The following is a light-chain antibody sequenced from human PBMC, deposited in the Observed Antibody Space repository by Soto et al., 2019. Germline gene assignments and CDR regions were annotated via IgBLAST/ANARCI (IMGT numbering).Light chain of an antibody. CDR3: LQYNSFPFT. V-gene: IGKV1-5*01. CDR1: QSISSW. CDR2: AAS. Sequence: DIQMTQSPSTLSASVGDRVTITCRASQSISSWLAWYQQKPGKAPERLIHAASKLQSGVPSRFSGSGSGTQFALTISSLQPEDVATYYCLQYNSFPFTFGGGTKVAIK. J-gene: IGKJ4*01.